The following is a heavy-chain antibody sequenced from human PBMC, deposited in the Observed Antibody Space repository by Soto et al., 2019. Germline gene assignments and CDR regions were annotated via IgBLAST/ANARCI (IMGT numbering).Heavy chain of an antibody. CDR1: GGTFSSYT. CDR3: ARAPTTTVVTPTPDY. CDR2: IIPILGIA. D-gene: IGHD4-17*01. J-gene: IGHJ4*02. V-gene: IGHV1-69*02. Sequence: ASVKVSCKASGGTFSSYTISWVRQAPGQGLEWMGRIIPILGIANYAQKFQGRVTITADKSTSTAYMELSSLRSEDTAVYYCARAPTTTVVTPTPDYWGEGTLVTVAS.